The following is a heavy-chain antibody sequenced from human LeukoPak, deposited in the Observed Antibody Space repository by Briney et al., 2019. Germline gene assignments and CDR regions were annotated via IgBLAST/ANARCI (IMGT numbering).Heavy chain of an antibody. CDR3: ASSLVVGATNDAFDI. CDR1: GYTFTSYG. V-gene: IGHV1-18*01. D-gene: IGHD1-26*01. Sequence: ASVKVSCEASGYTFTSYGISWVRQAPGQGLEWMGWISAYNGNTNYAQKLQGRVTMTTDTSTSTAYMELRSLRSDDTAVYYCASSLVVGATNDAFDIWGQGTMVTVSS. J-gene: IGHJ3*02. CDR2: ISAYNGNT.